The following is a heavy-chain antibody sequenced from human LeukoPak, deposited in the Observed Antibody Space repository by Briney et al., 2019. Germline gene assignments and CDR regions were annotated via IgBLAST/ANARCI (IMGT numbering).Heavy chain of an antibody. D-gene: IGHD3-22*01. CDR2: IKSDGNT. CDR3: ARAPSESGGYYPEYFRH. J-gene: IGHJ1*01. V-gene: IGHV3-74*01. CDR1: GFTFSAYW. Sequence: PGGSLRLSCAASGFTFSAYWMSWVRQAPGKGLVWVSRIKSDGNTNYADSVKGRFTISRDNAKNTVSLQMNSLRAEDTGVYYCARAPSESGGYYPEYFRHWGQGTLVTVSS.